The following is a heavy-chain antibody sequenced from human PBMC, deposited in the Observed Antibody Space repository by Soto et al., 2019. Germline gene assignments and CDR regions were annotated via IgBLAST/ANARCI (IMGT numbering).Heavy chain of an antibody. D-gene: IGHD6-19*01. CDR2: ISSSSSYI. V-gene: IGHV3-21*01. CDR3: AGDRVVAGTGDY. J-gene: IGHJ4*02. Sequence: EVQLVESGGGLVKPGGSLRLSCAASGFTFSSYSMNWVRQAPGKGLEWVSSISSSSSYIYYADSVKGRFTISRDNAKNSLYLQMNSLRAEDTAVYYCAGDRVVAGTGDYWGQGTLVTVSS. CDR1: GFTFSSYS.